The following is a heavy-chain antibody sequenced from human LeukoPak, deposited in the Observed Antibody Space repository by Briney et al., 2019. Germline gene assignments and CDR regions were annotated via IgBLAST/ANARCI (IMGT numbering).Heavy chain of an antibody. V-gene: IGHV3-23*01. J-gene: IGHJ4*02. D-gene: IGHD3-16*01. Sequence: PGGSLRLSCAASGFTFSTYSMNWVRQAPGKGLEWVSTFSGSGGSTHYADSVKGRFTISRDNSKNTLYLQMNSLRAEDTAVYYCVRDMSRESIFDYWGQGTLVIVSS. CDR2: FSGSGGST. CDR3: VRDMSRESIFDY. CDR1: GFTFSTYS.